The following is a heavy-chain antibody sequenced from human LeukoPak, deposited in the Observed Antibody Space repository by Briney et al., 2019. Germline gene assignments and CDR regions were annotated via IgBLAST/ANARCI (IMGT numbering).Heavy chain of an antibody. CDR1: GFSFSSYG. J-gene: IGHJ4*02. D-gene: IGHD6-19*01. CDR3: ARDTSEVFQWLVFDH. Sequence: PGGSLRLSCAASGFSFSSYGMHWVRQALGQGMELEASFSSDSSQIFPAESVRGRFTISRDNAENSVYLEMKSLTVEDTAVYYCARDTSEVFQWLVFDHWGQGALVTVYS. V-gene: IGHV3-21*03. CDR2: FSSDSSQI.